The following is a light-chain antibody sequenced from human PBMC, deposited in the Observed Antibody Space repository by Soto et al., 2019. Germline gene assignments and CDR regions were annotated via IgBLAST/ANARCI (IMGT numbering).Light chain of an antibody. V-gene: IGKV3-15*01. CDR3: HQYHYWWT. CDR1: QSVSGH. J-gene: IGKJ1*01. Sequence: EIVMTQSPATLSLSPVERATLSCRASQSVSGHLAWYQQKPGQAPRLIISGASTRATGIPARFSGSGSGTEFTLTISSLQSEDFAVYYCHQYHYWWTFGQGTKVDI. CDR2: GAS.